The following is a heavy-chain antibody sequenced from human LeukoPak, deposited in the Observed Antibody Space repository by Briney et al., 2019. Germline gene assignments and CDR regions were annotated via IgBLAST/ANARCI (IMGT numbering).Heavy chain of an antibody. CDR3: ASDGGYVSPYYFDY. Sequence: GRSLRLSCAASGFTFSDYAMHWVRQAPGKGLEWVAVIFYDGSTKYYADSVKGRFTISRDNAKNSLYLQMNSLRAEDTAVYYCASDGGYVSPYYFDYWGQGTLVTVSS. D-gene: IGHD5-12*01. V-gene: IGHV3-30*04. CDR2: IFYDGSTK. CDR1: GFTFSDYA. J-gene: IGHJ4*02.